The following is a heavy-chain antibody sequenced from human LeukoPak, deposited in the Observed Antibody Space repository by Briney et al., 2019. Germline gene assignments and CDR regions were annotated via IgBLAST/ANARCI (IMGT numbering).Heavy chain of an antibody. CDR1: GFTFSSYA. CDR3: ARGPPTSRSGAHFDY. D-gene: IGHD5-12*01. Sequence: GGSLRLSCAASGFTFSSYAMSWVRQAPGKGLEWVSAISGSGGSTYYADSVKGRFIISRDDSKNTLYVEMNSLRLDDTAIYYCARGPPTSRSGAHFDYWGQGSLVTVSP. J-gene: IGHJ4*02. CDR2: ISGSGGST. V-gene: IGHV3-23*01.